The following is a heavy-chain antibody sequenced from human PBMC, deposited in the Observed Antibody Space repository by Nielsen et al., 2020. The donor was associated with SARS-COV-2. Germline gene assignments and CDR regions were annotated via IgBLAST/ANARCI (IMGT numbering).Heavy chain of an antibody. CDR1: GFTFSASW. CDR3: KSEGN. CDR2: IRPDGTGA. V-gene: IGHV3-7*03. J-gene: IGHJ4*02. Sequence: GGSLRLSCAASGFTFSASWMAWVRQAPGKGLEWLSNIRPDGTGANYVDSVKGRFTISRDNAKNLLYLQMDSLRADDTAVYFCKSEGNWGQGTLVTVSS.